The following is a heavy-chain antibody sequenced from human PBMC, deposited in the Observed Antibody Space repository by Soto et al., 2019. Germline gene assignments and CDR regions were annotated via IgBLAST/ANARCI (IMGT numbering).Heavy chain of an antibody. D-gene: IGHD6-25*01. CDR2: IWYDGSNK. CDR1: GFTFSNFG. J-gene: IGHJ4*02. CDR3: ARVDSSSTAATGFGY. V-gene: IGHV3-33*01. Sequence: GGSLRLSCAASGFTFSNFGMHWVRQAPGKGLEWVALIWYDGSNKYYAGSVKGRFTISRDNSKNTLYLQMDSLRAEDTAMYYCARVDSSSTAATGFGYWGQGALVTVSS.